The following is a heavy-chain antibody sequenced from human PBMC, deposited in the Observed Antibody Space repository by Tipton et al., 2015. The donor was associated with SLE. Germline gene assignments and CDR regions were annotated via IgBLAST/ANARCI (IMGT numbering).Heavy chain of an antibody. Sequence: TLSLTCTVSGVSISTGGHYWSWVRQHPGKGLEFIGYIFHNGSTLYNPSLKSRVSMSVASSRKQFSLKLTSVTAADTAVYYCTRGALLLWFGDWGQGTRLTVSS. V-gene: IGHV4-31*03. J-gene: IGHJ4*02. D-gene: IGHD3-10*01. CDR3: TRGALLLWFGD. CDR1: GVSISTGGHY. CDR2: IFHNGST.